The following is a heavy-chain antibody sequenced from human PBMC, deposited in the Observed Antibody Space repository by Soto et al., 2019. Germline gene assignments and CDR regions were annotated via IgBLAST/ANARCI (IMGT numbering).Heavy chain of an antibody. CDR3: ARDQVVVAAVYYYYYMDV. Sequence: GGSLRLSCAASGFTFSSYWMHWVRQAPGKGLVWVSRINSDGSSTSYADSVKGRFTISRDNAKNTLYLQMNSLRAEDTAVYYCARDQVVVAAVYYYYYMDVWGKGTTVTVSS. CDR1: GFTFSSYW. D-gene: IGHD2-15*01. CDR2: INSDGSST. J-gene: IGHJ6*03. V-gene: IGHV3-74*01.